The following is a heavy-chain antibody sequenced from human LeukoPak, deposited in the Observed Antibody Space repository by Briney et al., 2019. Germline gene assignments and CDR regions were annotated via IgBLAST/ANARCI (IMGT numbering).Heavy chain of an antibody. V-gene: IGHV4-59*01. J-gene: IGHJ4*02. CDR2: IYYSGST. Sequence: SETLSLTCTVSGGSISSYYWSWLRQPPGKGLEWIGYIYYSGSTNYNPSLKSRVTISVDTSKNQFTLKLSSVTAADTAVYYCARGRYGWLPFDYWGQGTLVTVSS. CDR3: ARGRYGWLPFDY. CDR1: GGSISSYY. D-gene: IGHD3-16*01.